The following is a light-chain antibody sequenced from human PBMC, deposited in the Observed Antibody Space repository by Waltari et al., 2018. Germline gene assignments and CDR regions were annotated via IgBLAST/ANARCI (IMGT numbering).Light chain of an antibody. Sequence: DIVMTQSPDSLAVSLGERATINCKSSQTLFYSSNNKNYLAWYQLKPEQPPKLLIFWASTRESGVPDRFSGSGSATDFTLTIDTLQAEDVAVYYCQQYYTTPTFGQGTKVEIK. CDR3: QQYYTTPT. CDR2: WAS. CDR1: QTLFYSSNNKNY. J-gene: IGKJ1*01. V-gene: IGKV4-1*01.